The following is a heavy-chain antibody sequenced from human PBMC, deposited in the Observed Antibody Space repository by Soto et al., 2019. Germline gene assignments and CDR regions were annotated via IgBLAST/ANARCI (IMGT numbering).Heavy chain of an antibody. Sequence: ASVKVSFKASGYTFSTYGISWVRQAPGQGLEWMGWLSVYNGNTYYAQKFQGRVTVTTDTSTSTAYMELRSLRSDDTAVYYCARGRPHDYWGQGTLVTVSS. CDR1: GYTFSTYG. CDR2: LSVYNGNT. V-gene: IGHV1-18*01. J-gene: IGHJ4*02. CDR3: ARGRPHDY.